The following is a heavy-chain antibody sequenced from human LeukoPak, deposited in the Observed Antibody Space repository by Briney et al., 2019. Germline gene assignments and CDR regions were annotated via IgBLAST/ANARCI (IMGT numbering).Heavy chain of an antibody. J-gene: IGHJ5*02. CDR2: INHSGST. D-gene: IGHD2-15*01. Sequence: SETLSLTCAVYGGSFSGYYWSWIRQPPGKGLEWIGEINHSGSTNYNPSLKSRVTLSLDTSNNHFSLRLTSVTAADTAVYFCARYYCSGNSCYSTNWFDLWGQGTLVTVSS. CDR1: GGSFSGYY. CDR3: ARYYCSGNSCYSTNWFDL. V-gene: IGHV4-34*10.